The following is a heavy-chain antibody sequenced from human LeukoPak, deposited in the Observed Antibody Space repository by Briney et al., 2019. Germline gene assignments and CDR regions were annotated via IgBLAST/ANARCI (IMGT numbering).Heavy chain of an antibody. CDR1: GGSISSSSYY. Sequence: PSETLSLTCTASGGSISSSSYYWGWIRQPPGKGLEWIGSIYYSGSTYYSPSLKSRVTISVDTSKNQFSLKLSSVTAADTAVYYCAGLNSGADYWGQGTLVTVSS. V-gene: IGHV4-39*07. CDR3: AGLNSGADY. CDR2: IYYSGST. J-gene: IGHJ4*02. D-gene: IGHD1-26*01.